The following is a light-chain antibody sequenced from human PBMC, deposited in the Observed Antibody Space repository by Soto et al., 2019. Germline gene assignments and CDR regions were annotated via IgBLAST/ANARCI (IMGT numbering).Light chain of an antibody. Sequence: QSALTQPASVSGSPGQSITISCTGTSSDVGAYNHVSWYQHHPGKAPKLMIYDVSSRPSGVSNRFSGSKSGNTASLTISGLQAEDKTDYYCCSYTTSTTYVFGTGTKVTVL. CDR3: CSYTTSTTYV. CDR2: DVS. CDR1: SSDVGAYNH. V-gene: IGLV2-14*03. J-gene: IGLJ1*01.